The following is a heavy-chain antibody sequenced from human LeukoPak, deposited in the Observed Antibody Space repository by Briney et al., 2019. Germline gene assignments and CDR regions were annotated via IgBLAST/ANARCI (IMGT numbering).Heavy chain of an antibody. CDR2: INPSGGST. Sequence: ASVKVSCKASGYTFTSYYMHYVRQAPGQGLDWMGIINPSGGSTSYAQKFQGRVTMTRDMSTSTVYIELSSLRSEDTAVYYCAREDSGRYSGCDYWGQGTLVTVSS. D-gene: IGHD1-26*01. V-gene: IGHV1-46*01. CDR1: GYTFTSYY. CDR3: AREDSGRYSGCDY. J-gene: IGHJ4*02.